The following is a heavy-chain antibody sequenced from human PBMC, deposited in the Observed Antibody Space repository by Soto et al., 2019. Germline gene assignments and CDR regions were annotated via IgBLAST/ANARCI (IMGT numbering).Heavy chain of an antibody. Sequence: PGGFLRLSCAPSGITVRSYCIRWVLPAPKKGLWWVSVIYSGGSTYYADSVKGRFTISRDNSKNTLYLQMNSLRAEDTAVYYCARDQGYYDFWSGHGSPNYGMDVWGQGTTVTVSS. V-gene: IGHV3-53*01. CDR1: GITVRSYC. J-gene: IGHJ6*02. CDR2: IYSGGST. D-gene: IGHD3-3*01. CDR3: ARDQGYYDFWSGHGSPNYGMDV.